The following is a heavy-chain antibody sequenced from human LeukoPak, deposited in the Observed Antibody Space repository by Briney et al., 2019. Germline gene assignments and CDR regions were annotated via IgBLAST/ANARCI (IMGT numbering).Heavy chain of an antibody. CDR3: ASRGPGYPNWFDP. D-gene: IGHD6-13*01. V-gene: IGHV1-69*01. CDR2: IIPIFGTA. Sequence: GSSVTVSCKSSVGTLISYVISWVRPAPGQGVEWMGGIIPIFGTANYVQKFQGRVTITPDESTSTAYMELGSLRSEDTAVYDCASRGPGYPNWFDPWGQGTLVTVSS. CDR1: VGTLISYV. J-gene: IGHJ5*02.